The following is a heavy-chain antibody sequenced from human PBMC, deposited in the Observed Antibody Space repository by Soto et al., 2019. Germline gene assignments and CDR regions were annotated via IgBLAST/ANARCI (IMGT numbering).Heavy chain of an antibody. CDR1: GFTFSNYW. D-gene: IGHD1-26*01. CDR2: INNDGSRT. J-gene: IGHJ4*02. Sequence: EVQVVESGGALVQPGGSLRLSCAASGFTFSNYWMHWVRQVPGEGLVWVSSINNDGSRTWYADSVRGRIAMSRDNARNLAYLQMNSLRAEDTAVYYCGTTFEYWGQGALVTVSS. CDR3: GTTFEY. V-gene: IGHV3-74*01.